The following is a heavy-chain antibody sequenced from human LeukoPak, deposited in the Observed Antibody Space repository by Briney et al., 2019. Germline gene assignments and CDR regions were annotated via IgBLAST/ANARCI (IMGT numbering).Heavy chain of an antibody. V-gene: IGHV3-7*01. D-gene: IGHD7-27*01. CDR2: IKQEWSEQ. Sequence: VGAPRLSSAAPGFTFSSYLMSWVPQAPGEGVGWVSNIKQEWSEQFYVDPLKGRFTISRDNAKNSLYLQMNSLRADDTAVYYCAIEGAAPHWGLNWFDPWGQGTLVTVSS. J-gene: IGHJ5*02. CDR3: AIEGAAPHWGLNWFDP. CDR1: GFTFSSYL.